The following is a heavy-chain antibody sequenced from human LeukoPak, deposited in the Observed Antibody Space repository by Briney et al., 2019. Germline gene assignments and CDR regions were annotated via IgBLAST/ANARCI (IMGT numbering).Heavy chain of an antibody. D-gene: IGHD6-13*01. CDR3: ASSPGYSSRVWFDP. Sequence: ASVKVSCKVSGYTLTELSMHWARQAPGKGLEWMGGFDPEDGETIYAQKFQGRVTMTEDTSTDTAYMELSSLRSEDTAVYYCASSPGYSSRVWFDPWGQGTLVTVSS. V-gene: IGHV1-24*01. CDR2: FDPEDGET. J-gene: IGHJ5*02. CDR1: GYTLTELS.